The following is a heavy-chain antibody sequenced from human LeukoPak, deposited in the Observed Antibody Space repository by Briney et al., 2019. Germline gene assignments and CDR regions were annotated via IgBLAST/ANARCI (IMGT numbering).Heavy chain of an antibody. Sequence: ASVKVSCKASGYTFTSYYMHWVRQAPGQGLEWMGIINPSGGSTSYAQKFQGRVTMTRDTSTSTVYMELSSLRSEDTAVYYRARDQIAVAADVGFDYWGQGTLVTVSS. CDR3: ARDQIAVAADVGFDY. CDR2: INPSGGST. J-gene: IGHJ4*02. CDR1: GYTFTSYY. V-gene: IGHV1-46*01. D-gene: IGHD6-19*01.